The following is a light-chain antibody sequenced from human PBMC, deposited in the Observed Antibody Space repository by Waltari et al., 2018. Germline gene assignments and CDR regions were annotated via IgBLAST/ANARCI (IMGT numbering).Light chain of an antibody. CDR2: DAS. CDR1: QDISNY. Sequence: DIQMTQSPSSLSASVGDRVTITCQASQDISNYLNWYQQKPGKAPKLLIYDASNLETGVPSRFSGSGSGTDFTFTISSLQPEDIATYYCQQYDNLPSNTVGQGTRLEIK. V-gene: IGKV1-33*01. J-gene: IGKJ5*01. CDR3: QQYDNLPSNT.